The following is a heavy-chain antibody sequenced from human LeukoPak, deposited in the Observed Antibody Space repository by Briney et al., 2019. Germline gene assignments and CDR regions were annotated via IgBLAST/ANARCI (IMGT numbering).Heavy chain of an antibody. D-gene: IGHD4-23*01. V-gene: IGHV3-33*06. CDR3: AKPISVVTQTYYMDV. CDR2: IWYDGSKK. Sequence: PGGSLRLSCAASGFTFSSYGMHWVRQAPGKGLQWVAVIWYDGSKKYYADSVKGRFTISRDNSKNTLYLQMNSLRAEDTAVYYCAKPISVVTQTYYMDVWGKGTTVTVSS. J-gene: IGHJ6*03. CDR1: GFTFSSYG.